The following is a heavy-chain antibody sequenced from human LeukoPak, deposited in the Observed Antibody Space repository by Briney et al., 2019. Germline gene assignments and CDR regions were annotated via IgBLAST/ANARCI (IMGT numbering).Heavy chain of an antibody. CDR1: GYTFTSYD. CDR3: ARTERAAAAGRF. J-gene: IGHJ4*02. CDR2: MNPNSGNT. Sequence: ASVKVSCKASGYTFTSYDINWVRQATGQGLEWMGWMNPNSGNTGYAQKFQGRVTMTRNTSISTAYMELSSLRSDDTAVYYCARTERAAAAGRFWGQGTLVTVSS. V-gene: IGHV1-8*01. D-gene: IGHD6-13*01.